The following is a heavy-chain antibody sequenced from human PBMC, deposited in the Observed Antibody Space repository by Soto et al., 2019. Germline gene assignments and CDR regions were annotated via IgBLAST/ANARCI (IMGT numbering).Heavy chain of an antibody. CDR1: GYSFTSYW. Sequence: PGASLKISCKGSGYSFTSYWIGWVRQMPGKGLEWMGIIYPGDSDTRYSPSFQGQVTISADKSISTAYLQWSSLKASDTAMYYCARAYNWNYDHDAFDIWGQGTMVTVS. V-gene: IGHV5-51*01. CDR3: ARAYNWNYDHDAFDI. D-gene: IGHD1-7*01. J-gene: IGHJ3*02. CDR2: IYPGDSDT.